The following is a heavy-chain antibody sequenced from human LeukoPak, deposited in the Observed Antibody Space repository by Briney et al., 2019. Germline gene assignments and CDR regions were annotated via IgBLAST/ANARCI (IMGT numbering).Heavy chain of an antibody. CDR3: ARDSNGISPNFDY. Sequence: SETLSLTCTVSGYSISSGYYWGWIRQPPGKGLEWIGSIYHSGSTYYNPSLKSRVTISLDTSRNQFSLKLSSVTAADTAVYYCARDSNGISPNFDYWGQGTLVTVSS. CDR2: IYHSGST. CDR1: GYSISSGYY. V-gene: IGHV4-38-2*02. J-gene: IGHJ4*02. D-gene: IGHD2/OR15-2a*01.